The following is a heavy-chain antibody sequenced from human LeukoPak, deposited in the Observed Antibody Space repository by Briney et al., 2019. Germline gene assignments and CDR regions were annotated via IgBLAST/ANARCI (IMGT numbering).Heavy chain of an antibody. CDR3: ARDSAPVRTSWYFDL. CDR1: GDSMSTHF. V-gene: IGHV4-59*11. J-gene: IGHJ2*01. Sequence: SETLSLTCTVSGDSMSTHFWTWIRHPPGKALEWIGYYSGNTNYNPTKYNPSLRSRVTISADTSKNQFFLKVWSATAEDTAVYYCARDSAPVRTSWYFDLWGRGTLVTVSS. D-gene: IGHD1-14*01. CDR2: YYSGNT.